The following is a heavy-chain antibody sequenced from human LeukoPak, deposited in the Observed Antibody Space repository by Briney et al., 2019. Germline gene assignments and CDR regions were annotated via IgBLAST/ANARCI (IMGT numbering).Heavy chain of an antibody. D-gene: IGHD6-19*01. CDR3: ARVRSSGWYSTYFDY. Sequence: ASVKVSCKASGYTFTSYGISWVRQAPGQGLEWMGWISAYNGNTNYAQKLQGRVTMTTDTSTSTAYMELRSLRSEDTAVYYCARVRSSGWYSTYFDYWGQGTLVTVSS. CDR2: ISAYNGNT. J-gene: IGHJ4*02. V-gene: IGHV1-18*01. CDR1: GYTFTSYG.